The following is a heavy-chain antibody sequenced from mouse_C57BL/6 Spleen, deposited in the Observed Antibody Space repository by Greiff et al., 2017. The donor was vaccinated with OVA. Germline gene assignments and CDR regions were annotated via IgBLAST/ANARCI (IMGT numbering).Heavy chain of an antibody. CDR1: GFNIKDYY. CDR2: IDPEDGDT. V-gene: IGHV14-1*01. Sequence: EVQLQQSGAELVRPGASVKLSCTASGFNIKDYYMHWVKQRPEQGLEWIGRIDPEDGDTEYAPKFQGKAAMTADTSSNTAYLQLSSLTSEDTAVYYCTTAGYGNYFDYWGQGTTLTVSS. D-gene: IGHD2-10*02. J-gene: IGHJ2*01. CDR3: TTAGYGNYFDY.